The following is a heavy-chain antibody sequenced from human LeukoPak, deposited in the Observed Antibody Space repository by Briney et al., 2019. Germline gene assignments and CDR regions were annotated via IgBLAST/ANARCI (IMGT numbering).Heavy chain of an antibody. CDR1: GGSISSYY. Sequence: SETLSLTCTVSGGSISSYYWSWIRQPPGKGLEWIGYIYYSGSTNYNPSLKSRVTISVDTSKNQFSLKLSSVTAADTAVYYCARGTKNYYDSSGYYGYWGQGTLVTVSS. V-gene: IGHV4-59*08. J-gene: IGHJ4*02. CDR3: ARGTKNYYDSSGYYGY. CDR2: IYYSGST. D-gene: IGHD3-22*01.